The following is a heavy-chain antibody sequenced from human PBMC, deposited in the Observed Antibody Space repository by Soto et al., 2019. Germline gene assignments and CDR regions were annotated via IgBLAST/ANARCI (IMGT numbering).Heavy chain of an antibody. D-gene: IGHD5-12*01. J-gene: IGHJ4*02. V-gene: IGHV3-21*02. CDR1: GFTFSTCS. CDR2: ISSSSSNI. CDR3: ARDNGYDAATLDY. Sequence: EVQLVESGGGLVKPGGSLRLSWAASGFTFSTCSMNWVRQSPWKGLEWVSSISSSSSNIYYAYSVKGRFTISRDNAKNSLYLQMNSLRADDTAVYYCARDNGYDAATLDYWGQGTLVTVSS.